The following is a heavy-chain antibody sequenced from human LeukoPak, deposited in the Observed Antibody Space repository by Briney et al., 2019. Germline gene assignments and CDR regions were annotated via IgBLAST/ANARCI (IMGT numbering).Heavy chain of an antibody. CDR2: INHSGTT. Sequence: PSETLSLTCTVSGGSFSGYCWSWIRQTPGKGLEWVGEINHSGTTSYNPSLKSRATISVDTSKNQCSLKLRSVTAADTAVFYCARHALATVTDPSFDYWGQGTLVTVSS. V-gene: IGHV4-34*01. D-gene: IGHD2-21*02. J-gene: IGHJ4*02. CDR1: GGSFSGYC. CDR3: ARHALATVTDPSFDY.